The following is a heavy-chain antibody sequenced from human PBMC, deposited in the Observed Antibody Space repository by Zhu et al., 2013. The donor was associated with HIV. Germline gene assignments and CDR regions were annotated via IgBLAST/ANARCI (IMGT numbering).Heavy chain of an antibody. CDR1: GFTFTSSA. CDR3: AADSAFYGQKGVYYYYYYGMDV. Sequence: QLVQSGPEVKKPGTSVKVSCKASGFTFTSSAVQWVRQARGQRLEWIGWIVVGSGNTNYAQKFQERVTITRDMSTSTAYMELSSLRSEDTAVYYCAADSAFYGQKGVYYYYYYGMDVWG. J-gene: IGHJ6*02. V-gene: IGHV1-58*01. D-gene: IGHD3-10*01. CDR2: IVVGSGNT.